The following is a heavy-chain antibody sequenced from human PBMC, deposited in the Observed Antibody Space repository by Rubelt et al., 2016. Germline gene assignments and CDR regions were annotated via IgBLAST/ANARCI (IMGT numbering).Heavy chain of an antibody. D-gene: IGHD2-2*01. CDR3: AKAAHCSSTTCHVHGMDV. CDR2: INSDGSST. Sequence: EVQVVESGGGLVQPGGSLRLSCAASGFTVSSKYMSWVRQAPGKGLEWVSRINSDGSSTDYADSVKGRFTISRDTSKTTLYLQMNSLRAEDTAVYYCAKAAHCSSTTCHVHGMDVWGQGTTVTVSS. CDR1: GFTVSSKY. J-gene: IGHJ6*02. V-gene: IGHV3-66*02.